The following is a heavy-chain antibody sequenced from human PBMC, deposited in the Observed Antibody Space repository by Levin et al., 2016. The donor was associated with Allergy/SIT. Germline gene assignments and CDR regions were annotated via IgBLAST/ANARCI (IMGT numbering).Heavy chain of an antibody. J-gene: IGHJ3*02. Sequence: VRQAPGKGLEWVSYISSSGSTIYYADSVKGRFTISRDNAKNSLYLQMNSLRAEDTAVYYCARGGIDSGWYSGAGDAFEIWGQGTMVTVSS. CDR3: ARGGIDSGWYSGAGDAFEI. V-gene: IGHV3-48*03. CDR2: ISSSGSTI. D-gene: IGHD6-19*01.